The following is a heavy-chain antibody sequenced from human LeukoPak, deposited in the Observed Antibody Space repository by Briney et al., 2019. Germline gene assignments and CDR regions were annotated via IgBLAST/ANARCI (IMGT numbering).Heavy chain of an antibody. V-gene: IGHV1-3*01. D-gene: IGHD3-10*01. J-gene: IGHJ4*02. CDR1: GYTFTSYA. Sequence: ASVKASCKASGYTFTSYAMHWVRQAPGQRLEWIGWINAGNGNTKYSQKFQGRVTITRDTSASTAYMELSSLRSEDTAVYYCARGGLWFGSLGLYFDYWGQGTLVTVSS. CDR2: INAGNGNT. CDR3: ARGGLWFGSLGLYFDY.